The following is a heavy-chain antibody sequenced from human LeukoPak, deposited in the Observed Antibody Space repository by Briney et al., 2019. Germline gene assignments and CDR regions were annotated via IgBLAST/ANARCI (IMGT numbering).Heavy chain of an antibody. V-gene: IGHV4-39*01. CDR3: ARQFATAAADTRGYFDY. Sequence: SDTLSLPCTVSGCSISSSSDYWGWIRQAPGKGLEWIGSFFVSGSTHYNPSLRSRATLFVDTSKNQFSLKLTSMTAADAATYFCARQFATAAADTRGYFDYWGQGTVVAVSS. CDR2: FFVSGST. D-gene: IGHD6-25*01. CDR1: GCSISSSSDY. J-gene: IGHJ4*02.